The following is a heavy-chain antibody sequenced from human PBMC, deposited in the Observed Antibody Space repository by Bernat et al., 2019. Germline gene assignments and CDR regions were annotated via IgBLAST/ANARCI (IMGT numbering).Heavy chain of an antibody. Sequence: EVQLVESGGGLVKPGGSLRLSCAASGFTFSSYSMNWVRQAPGKGLEWVSSISSSSSYIYYADSVKGRFTISRDNAKTSLYLQMNSLRAEDTAVYYCARDRNDLTYDYGDYHDYWGQGTLVTVSS. V-gene: IGHV3-21*01. CDR2: ISSSSSYI. J-gene: IGHJ4*02. CDR3: ARDRNDLTYDYGDYHDY. CDR1: GFTFSSYS. D-gene: IGHD4-17*01.